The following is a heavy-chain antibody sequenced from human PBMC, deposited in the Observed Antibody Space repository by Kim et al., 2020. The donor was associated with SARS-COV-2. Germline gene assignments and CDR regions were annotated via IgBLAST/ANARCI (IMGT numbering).Heavy chain of an antibody. CDR1: GFSFSSFA. CDR2: LSPNGDNT. J-gene: IGHJ6*02. V-gene: IGHV3-23*01. Sequence: GGSLRLSCAASGFSFSSFAMSWVRQAPGKGLEWVSSLSPNGDNTYYADSVKGRFTISRDNSRNTLNLQMNSLRAEDTAGYYCVKKSGSSIYSALGVWGQG. CDR3: VKKSGSSIYSALGV. D-gene: IGHD2-15*01.